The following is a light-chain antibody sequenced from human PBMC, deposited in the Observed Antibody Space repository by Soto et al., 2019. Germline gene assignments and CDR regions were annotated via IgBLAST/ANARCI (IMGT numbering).Light chain of an antibody. V-gene: IGKV3D-15*01. Sequence: VLPQSQATLRVSPGDSASLSWSASQSGSSNLAWYQRKPGQAPRLLVYGASSRATGIPDRFSGSGSGTEFTLIISSLQSEDFAVYYCQQCNNSPRTFGQGTKVDIK. CDR2: GAS. CDR1: QSGSSN. J-gene: IGKJ1*01. CDR3: QQCNNSPRT.